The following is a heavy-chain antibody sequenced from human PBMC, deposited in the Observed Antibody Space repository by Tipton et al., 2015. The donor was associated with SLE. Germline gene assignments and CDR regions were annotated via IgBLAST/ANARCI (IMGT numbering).Heavy chain of an antibody. CDR3: ARGEDSSGWYEGTF. CDR1: GGSFSGYY. CDR2: INHSGST. V-gene: IGHV4-34*01. D-gene: IGHD6-19*01. J-gene: IGHJ4*02. Sequence: TLSLTCAVYGGSFSGYYWSWIRQPPGKGLEWIGEINHSGSTNYNPSLKSRVTISVDTSKNQFSLKLSSVTAADTAVYYCARGEDSSGWYEGTFWGQGTLVPVSS.